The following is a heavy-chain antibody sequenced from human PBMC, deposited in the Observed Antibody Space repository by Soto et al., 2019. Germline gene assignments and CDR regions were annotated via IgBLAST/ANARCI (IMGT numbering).Heavy chain of an antibody. CDR1: GYTFTSYY. V-gene: IGHV1-46*01. Sequence: ASLKVSCKASGYTFTSYYMHWVRQAPGQGLEWMGIINPSGGSTSYAQKFQGRVTMTRDTSTSTVYMELSSLRSEDTAVYYCATVLEDTYCSGGRCYYYYYVMDVWGQGTTVIVSS. CDR2: INPSGGST. CDR3: ATVLEDTYCSGGRCYYYYYVMDV. D-gene: IGHD2-15*01. J-gene: IGHJ6*02.